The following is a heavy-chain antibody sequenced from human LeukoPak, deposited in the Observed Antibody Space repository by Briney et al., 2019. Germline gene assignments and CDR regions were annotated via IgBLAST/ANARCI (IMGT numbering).Heavy chain of an antibody. CDR1: GYTFTSYD. CDR3: ARGGYCSSTSCYYYYYYYYMDV. Sequence: ASVKVSRKASGYTFTSYDINWVRQATGQGLEWMGWMNPNSGNTGYAQKFQGRVTMTRNTSISTAYMELSSLRSEDTAVYYCARGGYCSSTSCYYYYYYYYMDVWGKGTTVTVSS. CDR2: MNPNSGNT. J-gene: IGHJ6*03. V-gene: IGHV1-8*01. D-gene: IGHD2-2*01.